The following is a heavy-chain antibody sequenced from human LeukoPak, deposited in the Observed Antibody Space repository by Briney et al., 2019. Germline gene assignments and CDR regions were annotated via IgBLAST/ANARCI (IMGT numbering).Heavy chain of an antibody. CDR2: ISPYNGNT. V-gene: IGHV1-18*04. D-gene: IGHD6-13*01. CDR1: GYTFSGNY. CDR3: AREEGAPIAAANI. Sequence: ASVKVSCKASGYTFSGNYMHWVRQAPGQGLEWMGWISPYNGNTNYAQKLQGRVTMTTDTSTSTAYMELGSLRSDDTAVYYCAREEGAPIAAANIWGLGTMVTVSS. J-gene: IGHJ3*02.